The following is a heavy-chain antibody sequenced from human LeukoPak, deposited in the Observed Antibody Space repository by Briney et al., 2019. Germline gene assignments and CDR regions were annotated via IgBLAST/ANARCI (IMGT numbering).Heavy chain of an antibody. CDR2: INHSGST. V-gene: IGHV4-34*01. CDR1: GGSFSGYY. D-gene: IGHD6-19*01. CDR3: ARESRSSGWAGHYYYYYMDV. Sequence: SETLSLTCAVYGGSFSGYYWSWIRQPPGKGLEWIGEINHSGSTNYNPSLKSRVTISVDTSKNKLSLKLSPVTAADTAVYYRARESRSSGWAGHYYYYYMDVWGKGTTVTVSS. J-gene: IGHJ6*03.